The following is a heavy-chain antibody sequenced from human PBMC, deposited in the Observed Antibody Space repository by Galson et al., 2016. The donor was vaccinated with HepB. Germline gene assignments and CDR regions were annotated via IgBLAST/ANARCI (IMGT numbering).Heavy chain of an antibody. CDR1: GGSISSYY. CDR2: IYDSGST. V-gene: IGHV4-59*01. CDR3: ARAPPYCGVDCSGYFHH. D-gene: IGHD2-21*02. J-gene: IGHJ1*01. Sequence: ETLSLTCTVSGGSISSYYWSWIRQPPGKGLEWIGYIYDSGSTNYNPALKSRVTISVDTSKNQFSLKLNSVTAADPAVYYCARAPPYCGVDCSGYFHHWGQGTLVTVSS.